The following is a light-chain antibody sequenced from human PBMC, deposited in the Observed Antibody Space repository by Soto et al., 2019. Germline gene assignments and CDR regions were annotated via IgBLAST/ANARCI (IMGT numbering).Light chain of an antibody. J-gene: IGLJ2*01. CDR1: SSDVGGYDY. V-gene: IGLV2-14*03. CDR2: NVN. Sequence: QSALTQVASVSGSPGQSITISCTGTSSDVGGYDYVSWYQQHPGKAPKLMIYNVNYRPSGVSNRFSGSKSGNTASLTISGLQAEDEANYYCSSYTNTNTGVFGGGTTLTVL. CDR3: SSYTNTNTGV.